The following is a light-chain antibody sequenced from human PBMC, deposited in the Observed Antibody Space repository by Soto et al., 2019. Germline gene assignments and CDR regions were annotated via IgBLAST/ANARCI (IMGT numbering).Light chain of an antibody. CDR1: QSISSY. V-gene: IGKV1-39*01. J-gene: IGKJ3*01. CDR2: AAS. CDR3: HQRKT. Sequence: DIQMTQSPACLAASVGDRVTITCLARQSISSYLNWYQQKPGKAPNILIYAASSFQSGAPSRFSGSGSGTDFTLTISSLQPEDFETYYCHQRKTFGPGTKVDIK.